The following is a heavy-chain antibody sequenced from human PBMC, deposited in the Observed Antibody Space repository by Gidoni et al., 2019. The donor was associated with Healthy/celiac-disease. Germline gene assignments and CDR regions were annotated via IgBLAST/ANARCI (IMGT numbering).Heavy chain of an antibody. CDR2: ICWDDDK. CDR3: AHRLYLRGWFDP. Sequence: QITLKESGPTLVKPPQTLTPTCTFSGFPLSTSGVGVGWMRQPPGKALEWLALICWDDDKRYSPSLKSTLTITKDTSKNQVVLTMTNMDPVDTATYYCAHRLYLRGWFDPWGQGTLVTVSS. J-gene: IGHJ5*02. CDR1: GFPLSTSGVG. D-gene: IGHD3-16*01. V-gene: IGHV2-5*02.